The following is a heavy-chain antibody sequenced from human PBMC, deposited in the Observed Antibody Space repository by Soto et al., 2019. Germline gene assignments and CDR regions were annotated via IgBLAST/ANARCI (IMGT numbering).Heavy chain of an antibody. CDR3: ARLLPSPSGPKVDPNAFDI. V-gene: IGHV1-18*01. CDR2: ISAYNGNT. D-gene: IGHD5-12*01. CDR1: GYTFTSYG. J-gene: IGHJ3*02. Sequence: GASVKVSCKASGYTFTSYGISWVRQAPGQGLEWMGWISAYNGNTNYAQKLQGRVTMTTDTSTSTAYMELSSLRSEDTAVYYCARLLPSPSGPKVDPNAFDIWGQWTMVTLAS.